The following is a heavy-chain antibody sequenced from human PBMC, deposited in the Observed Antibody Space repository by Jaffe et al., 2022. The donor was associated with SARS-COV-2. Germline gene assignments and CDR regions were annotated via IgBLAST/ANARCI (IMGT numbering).Heavy chain of an antibody. CDR3: ARSEWELLRWQAFDI. D-gene: IGHD1-26*01. CDR1: GGSISSSSYY. V-gene: IGHV4-39*01. J-gene: IGHJ3*02. CDR2: IYYSGST. Sequence: QLQLQESGPGLVKPSETLSLTCTVSGGSISSSSYYWGWIRQPPGKGLEWIGSIYYSGSTYYNPSLKSRVTISVDTSKNQFSLKLSSVTAADTAVYYCARSEWELLRWQAFDIWGQGTMVTVSS.